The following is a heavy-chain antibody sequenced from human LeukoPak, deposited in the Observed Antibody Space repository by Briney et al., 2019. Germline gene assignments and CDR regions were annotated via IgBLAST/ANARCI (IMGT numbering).Heavy chain of an antibody. CDR1: GYTFTNYD. D-gene: IGHD5-12*01. V-gene: IGHV1-18*01. CDR3: ARDCGYQCLFDY. J-gene: IGHJ4*02. Sequence: ASVKVSCKASGYTFTNYDISWVRQAPGQGLEWMGWISGYNGNTNYAQKSQGRVTMTTDTSTNAAHMELRSLRSDDTAVYYCARDCGYQCLFDYWGQGTLVTVSS. CDR2: ISGYNGNT.